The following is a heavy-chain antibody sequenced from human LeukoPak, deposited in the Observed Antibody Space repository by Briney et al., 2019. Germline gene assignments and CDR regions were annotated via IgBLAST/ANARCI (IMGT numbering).Heavy chain of an antibody. Sequence: PGGSLRLSCAASGFTFSSYWMTWVRQTPGQGLEWVANIKQDGSEKYYVDSVKGRFTISRDNVKNSLYLQMNSLRAEDTAVYYCARGTDYYDSSGRFDYWGQGTLVTVSS. CDR1: GFTFSSYW. CDR2: IKQDGSEK. D-gene: IGHD3-22*01. V-gene: IGHV3-7*01. J-gene: IGHJ4*02. CDR3: ARGTDYYDSSGRFDY.